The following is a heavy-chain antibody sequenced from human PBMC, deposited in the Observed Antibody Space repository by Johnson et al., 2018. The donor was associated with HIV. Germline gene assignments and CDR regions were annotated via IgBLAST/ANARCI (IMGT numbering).Heavy chain of an antibody. Sequence: QVQLVESGGGLVQPGRSLRLSCTASGFTFGDYAMRWVRQAPGKGLEWVAVISYDGSNKYYADSVKGRFTISRDNSKNTLYLQMNSLRAEDTAVYYCARDAPDSGSYHAFDIWGQGTMVTVSS. V-gene: IGHV3-30*04. CDR1: GFTFGDYA. CDR2: ISYDGSNK. CDR3: ARDAPDSGSYHAFDI. J-gene: IGHJ3*02. D-gene: IGHD1-26*01.